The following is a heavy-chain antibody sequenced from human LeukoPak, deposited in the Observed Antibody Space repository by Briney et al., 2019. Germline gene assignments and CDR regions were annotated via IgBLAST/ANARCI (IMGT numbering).Heavy chain of an antibody. Sequence: SETLSLTCTVSGGSISSYYWSWIRQPAGKGLEWIGHIYTSGSTNYNASLKSRLTMSVDMSKKQFSLNLTSVTAADTAVYYCARLGRKTTVVPPDFDCWGQGTLVTVSS. D-gene: IGHD4-23*01. J-gene: IGHJ4*02. CDR3: ARLGRKTTVVPPDFDC. V-gene: IGHV4-4*07. CDR2: IYTSGST. CDR1: GGSISSYY.